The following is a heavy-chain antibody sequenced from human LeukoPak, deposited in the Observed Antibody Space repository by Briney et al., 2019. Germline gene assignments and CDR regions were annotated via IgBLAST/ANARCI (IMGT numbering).Heavy chain of an antibody. J-gene: IGHJ4*02. CDR3: AKDRYCSSTSCYTGFDY. Sequence: GGSLRLSCAASGFTFDDYAMHWVRQAPGKGLEWVSGISWNSGSIGYADSVKGRFTISRDNSKNTLYLQMNSLRAEDTAVYYCAKDRYCSSTSCYTGFDYWGQGTLVTVSS. D-gene: IGHD2-2*02. CDR2: ISWNSGSI. CDR1: GFTFDDYA. V-gene: IGHV3-9*01.